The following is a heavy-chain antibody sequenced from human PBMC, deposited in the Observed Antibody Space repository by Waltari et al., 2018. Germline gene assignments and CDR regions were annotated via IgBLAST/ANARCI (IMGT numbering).Heavy chain of an antibody. CDR3: ASPYSSSHSNAFDI. J-gene: IGHJ3*02. CDR2: IYSGGST. V-gene: IGHV3-53*02. D-gene: IGHD6-6*01. CDR1: GFTVSSNY. Sequence: EVQLVETGGGLIQPGGSLRLSCAASGFTVSSNYMSWVRPAPGKGLEWVSVIYSGGSTYYADSVKGRFTISRDNSKNTLYLQMNSLRAEDTAVYYCASPYSSSHSNAFDIWGQGTMVTVSS.